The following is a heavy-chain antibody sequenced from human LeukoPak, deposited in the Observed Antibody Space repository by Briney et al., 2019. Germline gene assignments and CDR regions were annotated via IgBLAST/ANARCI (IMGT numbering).Heavy chain of an antibody. J-gene: IGHJ5*02. CDR2: IYYSGST. CDR3: ARQAAGIAAPS. CDR1: GGSISRSSYY. D-gene: IGHD6-13*01. V-gene: IGHV4-39*01. Sequence: ASETLSLTCTVSGGSISRSSYYWGWIRQPPGKELEWIGSIYYSGSTYYNPSLKSRVTISVDTSKNQCSLKLSSVTAADTAVYYCARQAAGIAAPSWGQGTLVTVSS.